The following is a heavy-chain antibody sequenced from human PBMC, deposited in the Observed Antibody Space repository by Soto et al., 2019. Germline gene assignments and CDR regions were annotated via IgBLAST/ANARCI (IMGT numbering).Heavy chain of an antibody. Sequence: QVQLVQSGAEVKKPGSSVKVSCKASGGTFSSYAISWVRQAPGQGLEWMGGIIPIFGTANYAQKFQGRVTITADASTSTAYSELSSLRSEDTALYYCARVFQSRSGYYYGMDVWGQGTTVTVSS. CDR3: ARVFQSRSGYYYGMDV. CDR1: GGTFSSYA. CDR2: IIPIFGTA. J-gene: IGHJ6*02. V-gene: IGHV1-69*12. D-gene: IGHD6-6*01.